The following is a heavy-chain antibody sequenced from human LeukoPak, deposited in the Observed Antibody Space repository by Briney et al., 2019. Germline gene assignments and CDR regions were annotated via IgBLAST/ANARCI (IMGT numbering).Heavy chain of an antibody. CDR2: IYYSGST. Sequence: SETLSLTCTVSGGSISSSSYYWGWIHQPPGKGLEWIGSIYYSGSTYYNPSLKSRVTISVDTSKNQFSLKLSSVTAADTAVYYCARDVRISPNWFDPWGQGTLVTVSS. V-gene: IGHV4-39*07. CDR1: GGSISSSSYY. CDR3: ARDVRISPNWFDP. J-gene: IGHJ5*02. D-gene: IGHD3-10*01.